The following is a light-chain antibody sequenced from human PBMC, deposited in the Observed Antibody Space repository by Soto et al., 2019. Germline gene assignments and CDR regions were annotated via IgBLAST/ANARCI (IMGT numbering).Light chain of an antibody. CDR3: QQYGFSPLS. CDR1: QTVTNDY. J-gene: IGKJ5*01. V-gene: IGKV3-20*01. Sequence: EVVFPPSQGNMSFSPGDRVPLSCRASQTVTNDYLAWYQQKDGQAPRLLIYDASTRATGVPDRFSGSGSGQEYTITITRLETEDLEVYSCQQYGFSPLSFGQGTRREIK. CDR2: DAS.